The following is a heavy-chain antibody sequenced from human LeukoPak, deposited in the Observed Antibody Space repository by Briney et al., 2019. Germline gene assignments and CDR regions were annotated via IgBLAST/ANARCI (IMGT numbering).Heavy chain of an antibody. Sequence: KASETLSLTCTVSGGSISSSSYYWGWIRQPPGKGLEWIGSIYYSGSTYYNPSLKSRVTISVDTSKNQFSLKLTSVTAADTAVYYCARAPYARLAYSSGWYYFDYWGQGTLVTVSS. CDR2: IYYSGST. D-gene: IGHD6-19*01. CDR3: ARAPYARLAYSSGWYYFDY. V-gene: IGHV4-39*07. CDR1: GGSISSSSYY. J-gene: IGHJ4*02.